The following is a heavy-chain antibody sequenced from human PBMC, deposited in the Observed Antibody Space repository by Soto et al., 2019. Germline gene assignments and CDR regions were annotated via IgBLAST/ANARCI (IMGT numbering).Heavy chain of an antibody. Sequence: QVQLVQSGAEVKKPGASVRISCKASGYTFTDYYLHWVRQAPGQGLEWMGIMNPSGGVTSYAQKCQGRVAVTRDTATSTVYRQLSSLRAEDTAVYYCASSEAVPTTTYYYWYIDVWGKGTTVTVSS. V-gene: IGHV1-46*03. D-gene: IGHD2-2*01. CDR2: MNPSGGVT. J-gene: IGHJ6*03. CDR3: ASSEAVPTTTYYYWYIDV. CDR1: GYTFTDYY.